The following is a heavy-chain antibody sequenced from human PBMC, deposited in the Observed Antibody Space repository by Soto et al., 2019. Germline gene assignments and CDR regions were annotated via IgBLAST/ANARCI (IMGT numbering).Heavy chain of an antibody. J-gene: IGHJ3*02. CDR1: GYTFTGYY. D-gene: IGHD3-9*01. Sequence: ASVKVSCKASGYTFTGYYMHLVRQAPGQGLEWMGWINPNSGGTNYAQKFQGWVTMTRDTSISTAYMELSRLRSDDTAVYYCARGYYDILTGYSTDAFDIWGQGTMVTVSS. V-gene: IGHV1-2*04. CDR3: ARGYYDILTGYSTDAFDI. CDR2: INPNSGGT.